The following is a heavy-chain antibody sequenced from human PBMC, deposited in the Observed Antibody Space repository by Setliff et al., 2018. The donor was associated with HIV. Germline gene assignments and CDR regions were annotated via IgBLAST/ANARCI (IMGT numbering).Heavy chain of an antibody. Sequence: LRLSCAASGFTFGDYAMHWVRQAPGKGLEWVSGITWNSGSIAYADSVKGRFTISRDNAKNSLYLQMNSLGAEDTAVYYCATISEPHYFDCWGQGILVTVSS. CDR1: GFTFGDYA. CDR2: ITWNSGSI. CDR3: ATISEPHYFDC. J-gene: IGHJ4*02. D-gene: IGHD1-1*01. V-gene: IGHV3-9*01.